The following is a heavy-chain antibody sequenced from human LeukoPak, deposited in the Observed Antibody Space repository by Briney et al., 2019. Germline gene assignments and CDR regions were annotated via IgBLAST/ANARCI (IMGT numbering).Heavy chain of an antibody. D-gene: IGHD4-17*01. J-gene: IGHJ4*02. CDR2: IKPNSGGT. V-gene: IGHV1-2*06. Sequence: ASVNVSCKASGYTFTGYYMHWVRQAPGQGLEWMGRIKPNSGGTNYAQKFQGRVTMTRDTSISTAYMELSRLRSDDTAVYYCAREDGGDYVVVDYWGQGTLVTVSS. CDR1: GYTFTGYY. CDR3: AREDGGDYVVVDY.